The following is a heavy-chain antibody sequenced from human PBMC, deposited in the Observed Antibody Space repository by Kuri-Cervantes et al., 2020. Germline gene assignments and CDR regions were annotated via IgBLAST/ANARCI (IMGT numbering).Heavy chain of an antibody. V-gene: IGHV3-30*03. D-gene: IGHD5-18*01. CDR3: ARAGYSYGSPLLWYFDL. Sequence: GESLKISCAASGFTFSSYAMSWVRQAPGKGLEWVAVISYDGSNNYYADSVKGRFTISRDDSKNTLYLEMNSLRAEDTAVYYCARAGYSYGSPLLWYFDLWGRGTLVTVSS. CDR2: ISYDGSNN. J-gene: IGHJ2*01. CDR1: GFTFSSYA.